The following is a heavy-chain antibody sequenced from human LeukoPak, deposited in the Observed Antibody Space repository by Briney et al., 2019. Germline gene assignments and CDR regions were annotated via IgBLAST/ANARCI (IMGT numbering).Heavy chain of an antibody. CDR2: ISDDGSNK. V-gene: IGHV3-30*01. Sequence: PGGSLRLSCSASGFTFSSYAMHWFRQAPGKGLDWVAVISDDGSNKYYADSVKGRFTISRDNSKNTLYLQMNSLRAEDTAVFFFFKQKTAYDILTGYFMLSAFDIWGQGTMVTVSS. CDR3: FKQKTAYDILTGYFMLSAFDI. D-gene: IGHD3-9*01. CDR1: GFTFSSYA. J-gene: IGHJ3*02.